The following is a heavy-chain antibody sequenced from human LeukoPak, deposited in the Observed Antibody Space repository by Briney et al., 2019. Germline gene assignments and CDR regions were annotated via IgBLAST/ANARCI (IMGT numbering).Heavy chain of an antibody. Sequence: GGSLRLSCAASGFTFSNYAMRWVRQAPGKGLEWVSGISGSGDSTYYADSVKGRFTVSRDNSKNTLYLQMNSLRAEDTAVYFCARRSGVAVAGAFDYWGQGTLVTVSS. CDR2: ISGSGDST. CDR1: GFTFSNYA. CDR3: ARRSGVAVAGAFDY. J-gene: IGHJ4*02. V-gene: IGHV3-23*01. D-gene: IGHD6-19*01.